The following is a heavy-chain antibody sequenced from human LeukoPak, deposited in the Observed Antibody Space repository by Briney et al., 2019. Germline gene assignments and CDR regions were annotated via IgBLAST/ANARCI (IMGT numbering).Heavy chain of an antibody. CDR3: ARGQLEHDY. V-gene: IGHV3-30*03. J-gene: IGHJ4*02. D-gene: IGHD1-1*01. Sequence: PGGSLRLSCAASGFTFSSYGMHWVRQAPGKGLEWVAVISYDGSNKYYADSVKGRFTISRDNSKNTLYLQMNSLRDEDTAVYYCARGQLEHDYWGQGTLVTVSS. CDR2: ISYDGSNK. CDR1: GFTFSSYG.